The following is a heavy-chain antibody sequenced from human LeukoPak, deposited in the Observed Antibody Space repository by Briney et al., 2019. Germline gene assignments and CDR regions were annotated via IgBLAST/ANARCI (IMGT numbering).Heavy chain of an antibody. J-gene: IGHJ4*02. Sequence: PGGSLRLSCAASGFTFSSYEMNWVRQAPGKGLEWVSYISSSGSTIYYADSVKGRFTISRDNAKNSLYLQMNSLRAEDTAVYYCARVPGALDYYDSSGYNYFDYWGQGTLVTVSS. D-gene: IGHD3-22*01. V-gene: IGHV3-48*03. CDR2: ISSSGSTI. CDR3: ARVPGALDYYDSSGYNYFDY. CDR1: GFTFSSYE.